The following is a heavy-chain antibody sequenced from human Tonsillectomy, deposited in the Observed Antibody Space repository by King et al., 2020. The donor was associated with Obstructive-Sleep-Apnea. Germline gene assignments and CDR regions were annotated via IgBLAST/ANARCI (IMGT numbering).Heavy chain of an antibody. Sequence: VQLVESGGGVVQPGRSLRLSCAASGFTFSTYAMYWVRQAPGKGLEWVAVISYDGINKYYADSVKGRFTNSRDNSKNTLYLQMNSLRAEDTAVYYCARDGPVVVPAAMPGFNWFDPWGQGTLVIVSS. CDR2: ISYDGINK. D-gene: IGHD2-2*01. V-gene: IGHV3-30-3*01. CDR1: GFTFSTYA. J-gene: IGHJ5*02. CDR3: ARDGPVVVPAAMPGFNWFDP.